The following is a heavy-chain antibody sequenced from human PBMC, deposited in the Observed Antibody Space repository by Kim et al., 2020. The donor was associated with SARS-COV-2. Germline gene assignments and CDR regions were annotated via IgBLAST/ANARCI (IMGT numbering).Heavy chain of an antibody. CDR2: ISWNSGSI. CDR1: GFTFDDYA. Sequence: GGSLRLSCAASGFTFDDYAMHWVRQAPGKGLEWVSGISWNSGSIGYADSVKGRFTISRDNAKNSLYLQMNSLRAEDTALYYCAKVQYYGSGRPPSYGMDVWGQGTTVTVSS. J-gene: IGHJ6*02. CDR3: AKVQYYGSGRPPSYGMDV. D-gene: IGHD3-10*01. V-gene: IGHV3-9*01.